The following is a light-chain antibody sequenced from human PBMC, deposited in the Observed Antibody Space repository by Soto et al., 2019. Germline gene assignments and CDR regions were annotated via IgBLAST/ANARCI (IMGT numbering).Light chain of an antibody. V-gene: IGLV1-40*01. CDR3: QSYDSSLSGSV. CDR2: GNS. CDR1: SSNIGAGYD. J-gene: IGLJ2*01. Sequence: QSALTQPPSVSGAPGQRVTISCTGSSSNIGAGYDVHWYQQLPGTAPKLLIYGNSNRPSGVPDRFSGSKSGTSASLAITGLQAEDEADYYCQSYDSSLSGSVFGGGTKHRP.